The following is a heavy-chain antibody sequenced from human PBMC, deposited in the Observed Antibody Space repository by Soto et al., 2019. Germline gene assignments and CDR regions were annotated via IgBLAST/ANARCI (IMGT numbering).Heavy chain of an antibody. Sequence: QVQLVESGGGVVQPGRSLRLSCAASGFTFSSYGMHWVRQAPGKGLEWVAVISYDGSQKYYADSVKGRFTISRDNYKNTLYMQMNSLRAEDTAMYYCAKEYYDSSGYSPCDYWGQGTLVTVSS. J-gene: IGHJ4*02. CDR3: AKEYYDSSGYSPCDY. CDR2: ISYDGSQK. V-gene: IGHV3-30*18. CDR1: GFTFSSYG. D-gene: IGHD3-22*01.